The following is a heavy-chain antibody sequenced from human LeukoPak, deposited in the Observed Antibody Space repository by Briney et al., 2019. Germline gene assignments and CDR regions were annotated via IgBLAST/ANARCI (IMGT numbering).Heavy chain of an antibody. CDR1: GLTFSNYA. J-gene: IGHJ4*02. CDR3: AKGPTRNYYGSGSQFDY. V-gene: IGHV3-23*01. Sequence: GGSLRLSCAASGLTFSNYAMNWVRQAPGNGLEWVSTINDSGGSTYYADSVKGRFTISGDNSKNTLYLQMNSLRAEDTAVYYCAKGPTRNYYGSGSQFDYWGQGTLVTVSS. CDR2: INDSGGST. D-gene: IGHD3-10*01.